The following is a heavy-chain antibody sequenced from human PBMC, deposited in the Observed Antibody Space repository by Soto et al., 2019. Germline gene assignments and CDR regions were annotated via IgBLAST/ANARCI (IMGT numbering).Heavy chain of an antibody. CDR2: IYYSGST. D-gene: IGHD6-6*01. CDR3: ARTYSSFDNWFDP. Sequence: PSETLALTCTVSGGSIRSSSYYWGWIRQPPGKGLEWIGSIYYSGSTYYNPSLKSRVTISVDTSKNQFSLKLSSVTAADTAVYYCARTYSSFDNWFDPWGQGTLVTVSS. J-gene: IGHJ5*02. V-gene: IGHV4-39*01. CDR1: GGSIRSSSYY.